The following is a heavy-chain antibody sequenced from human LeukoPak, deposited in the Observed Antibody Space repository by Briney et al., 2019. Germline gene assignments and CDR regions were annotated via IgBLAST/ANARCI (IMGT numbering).Heavy chain of an antibody. Sequence: GGSLRLSCEASGFTFNTHWMNWVRHAPGKGLEWMANISPDGGAEVYVDSVKGRFTISRDNAKNSVYLQMNNVRAEDTGVYYCSRRSGFSSIYWGQGILVTVSS. CDR1: GFTFNTHW. J-gene: IGHJ4*02. CDR2: ISPDGGAE. V-gene: IGHV3-7*01. CDR3: SRRSGFSSIY. D-gene: IGHD2-2*01.